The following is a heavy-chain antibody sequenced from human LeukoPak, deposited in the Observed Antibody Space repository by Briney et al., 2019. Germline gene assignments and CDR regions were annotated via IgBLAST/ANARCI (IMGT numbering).Heavy chain of an antibody. CDR2: INPSGGST. J-gene: IGHJ1*01. V-gene: IGHV1-46*01. Sequence: RASVKVSCKASGYTFTSYYIHWVRQAPGQGLEWMGIINPSGGSTSYAQKFQGRVTMTRDTSTSTVYMELSSLRSEDTAVYYCARGRSVEMATIFRYFQHWGQGTLVTVSS. D-gene: IGHD5-24*01. CDR1: GYTFTSYY. CDR3: ARGRSVEMATIFRYFQH.